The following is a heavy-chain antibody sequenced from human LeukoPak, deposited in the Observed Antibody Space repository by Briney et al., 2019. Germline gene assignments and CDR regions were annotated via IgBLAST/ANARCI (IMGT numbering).Heavy chain of an antibody. V-gene: IGHV3-7*01. Sequence: PGGSLRLSCAASGFTFSSYWMSWVRQAPGKGLEWVANIKQDGSEKYYVDSVKGRFTISRDNAKNSLYLQMNSLRAEDTAGYYCARDWSTMVRGVIIRSYYYMDVWGKGTTVTVSS. CDR1: GFTFSSYW. D-gene: IGHD3-10*01. J-gene: IGHJ6*03. CDR3: ARDWSTMVRGVIIRSYYYMDV. CDR2: IKQDGSEK.